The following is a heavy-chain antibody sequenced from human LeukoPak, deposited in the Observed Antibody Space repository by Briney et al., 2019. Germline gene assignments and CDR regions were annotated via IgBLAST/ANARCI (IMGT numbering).Heavy chain of an antibody. J-gene: IGHJ4*02. CDR3: ARGYCSSTSCYAEDY. CDR1: EFTFSSYS. CDR2: IYYSGST. V-gene: IGHV4-39*07. Sequence: GSLRLSCAASEFTFSSYSMNWIRQPPGKGLEWIGSIYYSGSTYYNPSLKSRVTISVDTSKNQFSLKLSSVTAADTAVYYCARGYCSSTSCYAEDYWGQGTLVTVSS. D-gene: IGHD2-2*01.